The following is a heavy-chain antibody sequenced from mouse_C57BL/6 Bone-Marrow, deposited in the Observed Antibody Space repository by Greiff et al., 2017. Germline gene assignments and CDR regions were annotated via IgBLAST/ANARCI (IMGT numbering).Heavy chain of an antibody. CDR2: ISDGGSYT. V-gene: IGHV5-4*03. CDR1: GFTFSSYA. CDR3: ARVRFDY. Sequence: EVMLVESGGGLVKPGGSLKLSCAASGFTFSSYAMSWVRQTPEKRLEWVATISDGGSYTYYPDNVKGRFTISRDTAKNNLYLQMSHLKSEDTAMYYCARVRFDYWGQGTTLTVSS. J-gene: IGHJ2*01.